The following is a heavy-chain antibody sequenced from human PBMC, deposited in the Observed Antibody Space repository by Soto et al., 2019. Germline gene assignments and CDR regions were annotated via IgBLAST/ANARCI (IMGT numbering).Heavy chain of an antibody. CDR3: ARDEAYKWNDGGWFDP. J-gene: IGHJ5*02. Sequence: QVQLVQSGAEVKKPGASVKVSCKASGYTFTSYGISWVRQASGQGLERLGWISAYNGNTKYAQKLQDRVTMTTDTSTSTAYMELRSLRSDDTAVYYCARDEAYKWNDGGWFDPWGQGPLVTVSS. CDR2: ISAYNGNT. D-gene: IGHD1-1*01. CDR1: GYTFTSYG. V-gene: IGHV1-18*01.